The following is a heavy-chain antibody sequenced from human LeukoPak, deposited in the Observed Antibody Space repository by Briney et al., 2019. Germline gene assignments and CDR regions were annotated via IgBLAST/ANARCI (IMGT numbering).Heavy chain of an antibody. V-gene: IGHV4-30-2*01. D-gene: IGHD2-2*01. CDR3: ARAVYSSTSCSYYYYYGMDV. Sequence: PSETLSLTCAVSGGSISSGGYSWSWIRQPPGKGLEWIGYIYHSGSTYYNPSLKSRVTISVDRSKNQFSLKLSSVTAADTAVYYCARAVYSSTSCSYYYYYGMDVWGQGTTVTVSS. CDR1: GGSISSGGYS. CDR2: IYHSGST. J-gene: IGHJ6*02.